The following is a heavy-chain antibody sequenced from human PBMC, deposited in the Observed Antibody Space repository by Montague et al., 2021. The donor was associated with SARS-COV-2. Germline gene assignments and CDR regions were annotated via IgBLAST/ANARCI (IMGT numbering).Heavy chain of an antibody. V-gene: IGHV3-30*18. CDR2: ISYDGSKK. D-gene: IGHD3-10*01. J-gene: IGHJ3*02. CDR3: AKDLGQFYYGSGSYYQNAFDI. Sequence: SLRLSCAASGFTFSSYGMHWVRQAPGKGLEWVAVISYDGSKKNYADSVKGRFTISRDNSKNTLYLQMNSLRPEDTAVYYCAKDLGQFYYGSGSYYQNAFDIWGQGTMVTVSS. CDR1: GFTFSSYG.